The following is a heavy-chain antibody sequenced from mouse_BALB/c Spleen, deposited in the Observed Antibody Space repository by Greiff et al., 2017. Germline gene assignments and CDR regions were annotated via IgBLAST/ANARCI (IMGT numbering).Heavy chain of an antibody. J-gene: IGHJ2*01. Sequence: VQLQQSGAELVKPGASVKLSCTASGFNIKDPYMHWVKQRPEQGLEWIGRIDPANGNTKYDPKFQGKATITADTSSNTAYLQLSSLTSEDTAVYYCARKGYFDYWGKGTTLTVSS. CDR3: ARKGYFDY. CDR2: IDPANGNT. V-gene: IGHV14-3*02. CDR1: GFNIKDPY.